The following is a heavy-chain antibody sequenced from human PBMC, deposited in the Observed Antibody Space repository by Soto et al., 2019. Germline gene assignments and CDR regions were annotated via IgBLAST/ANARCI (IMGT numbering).Heavy chain of an antibody. Sequence: SETLSLTCTVSGGSISSYYWSWIRQPPGKGLEWIGYIYYSGSTNYNPSLKSRVTISVDTSKNQFSLKLSSVTAADTAVYYCARHGDILTGTDYLDYWGQGIRVTVAS. CDR3: ARHGDILTGTDYLDY. CDR1: GGSISSYY. J-gene: IGHJ4*02. D-gene: IGHD3-9*01. V-gene: IGHV4-59*08. CDR2: IYYSGST.